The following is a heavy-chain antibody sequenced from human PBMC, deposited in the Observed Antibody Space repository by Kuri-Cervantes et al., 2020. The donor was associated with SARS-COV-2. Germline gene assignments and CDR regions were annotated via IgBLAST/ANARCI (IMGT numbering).Heavy chain of an antibody. CDR1: GYTFTSYY. V-gene: IGHV1-46*03. D-gene: IGHD6-13*01. CDR2: INPSGGST. Sequence: ASVKVSCKASGYTFTSYYMHWVRQAPGQGLEWMGIINPSGGSTSYAQKFQGRVTMTRDTSTGTVYMELSSLRSEDTAVYYCASLLSPVAAAGRRDAFDIWGQGTMVTVSS. J-gene: IGHJ3*02. CDR3: ASLLSPVAAAGRRDAFDI.